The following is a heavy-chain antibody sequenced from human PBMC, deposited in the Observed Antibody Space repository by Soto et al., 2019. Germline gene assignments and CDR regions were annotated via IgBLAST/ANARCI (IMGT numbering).Heavy chain of an antibody. CDR2: VHQSRGS. J-gene: IGHJ6*02. V-gene: IGHV4-59*08. Sequence: SETLSLTCTVSGGSISSYYWSWFRQSPGKRMERIGYVHQSRGSNYTPSLQSRVAISLDTSKSQFSLKVTSVTATDTAVYYCARQGFGPLHGLVDVWGQGTTVTVSS. D-gene: IGHD3-10*01. CDR1: GGSISSYY. CDR3: ARQGFGPLHGLVDV.